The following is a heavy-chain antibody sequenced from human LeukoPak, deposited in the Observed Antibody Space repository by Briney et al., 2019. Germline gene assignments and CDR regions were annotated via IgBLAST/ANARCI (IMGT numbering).Heavy chain of an antibody. CDR3: TRESENY. CDR2: IRSKAYGGTT. CDR1: GFTVSSNY. Sequence: GSLRLSCAASGFTVSSNYMSWFRQAPGKGLEWVGFIRSKAYGGTTEYAASVKGRFTISRDDSKSIAYLQMNSLKTEDTAVYYCTRESENYWGQGTLVTVSS. V-gene: IGHV3-49*03. J-gene: IGHJ4*02.